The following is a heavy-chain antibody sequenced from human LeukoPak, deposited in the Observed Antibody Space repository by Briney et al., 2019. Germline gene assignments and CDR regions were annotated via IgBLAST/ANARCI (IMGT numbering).Heavy chain of an antibody. CDR2: IYYSGST. J-gene: IGHJ4*02. V-gene: IGHV4-59*01. CDR1: GGSISNNY. CDR3: ASHKGF. Sequence: SETLSLTCTVSGGSISNNYWSWFRQPPGKGLEWIGYIYYSGSTDYNPSLKSRVTISVDTSKSQFSLKLSSVTAADTAVYYCASHKGFWGQGTLVTVSS.